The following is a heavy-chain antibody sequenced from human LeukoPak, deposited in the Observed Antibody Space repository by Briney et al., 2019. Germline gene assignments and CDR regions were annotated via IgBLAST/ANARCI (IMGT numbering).Heavy chain of an antibody. J-gene: IGHJ4*02. CDR3: AKDATPEITMIVVVITGYNY. V-gene: IGHV3-23*01. CDR2: ISGSGGST. CDR1: GFTFSGYS. Sequence: PGGSLRLSCAASGFTFSGYSMNWVRQAPGKGLEWVSAISGSGGSTYYADSVKGRFTISRDNSKNTLYLQMNSLRAEDTAVYYCAKDATPEITMIVVVITGYNYWGQGTLVTVSS. D-gene: IGHD3-22*01.